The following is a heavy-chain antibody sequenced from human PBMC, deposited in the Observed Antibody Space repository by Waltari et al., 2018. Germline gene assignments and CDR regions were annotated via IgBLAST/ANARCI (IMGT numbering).Heavy chain of an antibody. J-gene: IGHJ4*02. Sequence: QLQLQESGPGLVKPSETLSLTCTVSGGSISSSSYYWGWIRQPPGKGLEWIGSIYYSGSTYYNPSLKSRVTISVDTSKNQFSLKLSSVTAADTAVYYCARAPLPELWGQNWGQGTLVTVSS. CDR1: GGSISSSSYY. CDR3: ARAPLPELWGQN. D-gene: IGHD5-18*01. CDR2: IYYSGST. V-gene: IGHV4-39*07.